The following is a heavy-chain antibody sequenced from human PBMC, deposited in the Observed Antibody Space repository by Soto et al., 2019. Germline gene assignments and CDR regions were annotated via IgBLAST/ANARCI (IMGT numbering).Heavy chain of an antibody. CDR3: ARHPPPGYYYDSSGYYGYFQH. J-gene: IGHJ1*01. V-gene: IGHV3-23*01. D-gene: IGHD3-22*01. Sequence: GGSLRLSCAASGFTFWTHAMSWVRQAPGKGLEWVSVISGTGGGTSYADSVKGRFTISRDNSKNTLYLQMNSLGVEDTAVYYCARHPPPGYYYDSSGYYGYFQHWGQGTPVTVSS. CDR2: ISGTGGGT. CDR1: GFTFWTHA.